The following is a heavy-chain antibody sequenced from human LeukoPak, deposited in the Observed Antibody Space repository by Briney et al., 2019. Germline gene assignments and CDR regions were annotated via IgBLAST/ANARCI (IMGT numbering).Heavy chain of an antibody. D-gene: IGHD4-17*01. CDR2: IYPGDSDT. CDR1: GSLFTSYW. CDR3: ARDYGDYVSWFDP. V-gene: IGHV5-51*01. Sequence: GAPLKFSCKASGSLFTSYWIGWVRQLPEKGLEWTGIIYPGDSDTRYSPSFQGQVTISADKSISTAYLQWSSLKASDTAMYYCARDYGDYVSWFDPWGQGTLVTVSS. J-gene: IGHJ5*02.